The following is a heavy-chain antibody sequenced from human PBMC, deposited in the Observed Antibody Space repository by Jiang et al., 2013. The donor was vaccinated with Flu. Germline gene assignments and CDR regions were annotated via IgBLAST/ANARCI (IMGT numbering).Heavy chain of an antibody. CDR2: IYHSGST. V-gene: IGHV4-38-2*01. J-gene: IGHJ5*02. D-gene: IGHD2-15*01. CDR1: GYSISSGYY. Sequence: SGPGLVKPSETLSLTCAVSGYSISSGYYWGWIRQPPGKGLEWIGSIYHSGSTYYNPSLKSRVTISVDTSKNQFSPKLSSVTAADTAVYYCARNASGYCSGGSCRREYWFDPWGQGTLVTVSS. CDR3: ARNASGYCSGGSCRREYWFDP.